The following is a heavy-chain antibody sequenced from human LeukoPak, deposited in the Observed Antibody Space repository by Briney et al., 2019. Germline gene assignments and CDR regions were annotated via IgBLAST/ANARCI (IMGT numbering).Heavy chain of an antibody. J-gene: IGHJ5*02. Sequence: SETLSLTCTVSGGSISSYYWSWIRQPAGKGLEWIGRIYTSGSTNYNPSLKSRVTMSVDTSKNQFFLKLSSVTAADTAVYYCARGVCSGGSCYSVSWFDPWGQGTLVTVSS. CDR3: ARGVCSGGSCYSVSWFDP. CDR1: GGSISSYY. V-gene: IGHV4-4*07. D-gene: IGHD2-15*01. CDR2: IYTSGST.